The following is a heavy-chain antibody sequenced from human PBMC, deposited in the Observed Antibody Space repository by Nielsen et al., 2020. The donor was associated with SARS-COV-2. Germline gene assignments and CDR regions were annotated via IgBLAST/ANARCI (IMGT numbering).Heavy chain of an antibody. D-gene: IGHD6-13*01. CDR3: ARGTYSSTWYETGRRYYFDY. CDR1: GDSVSSNSAA. Sequence: SETLSLTCAISGDSVSSNSAAWNWIRQSPSRGLEWLGGTYYRSKWFNDYAVSVKSRIVINPDTSNNQFSLLLNSVTPEDTAVYYCARGTYSSTWYETGRRYYFDYWGQGTLVTVSS. J-gene: IGHJ4*02. CDR2: TYYRSKWFN. V-gene: IGHV6-1*01.